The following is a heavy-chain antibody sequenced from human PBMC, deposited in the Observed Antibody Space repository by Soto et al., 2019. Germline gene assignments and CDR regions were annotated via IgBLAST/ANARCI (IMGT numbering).Heavy chain of an antibody. D-gene: IGHD6-13*01. CDR1: GFPVSSHA. Sequence: GGSLRLSCAASGFPVSSHAMSGVRRAPEKRREWVSAITGGGGTRYYADSVKGRFTISRDNSKTTLYLQMNSLRVEDTAVYYCAKDPYNNNWYNCFDPWGQGPLVTVSS. CDR3: AKDPYNNNWYNCFDP. CDR2: ITGGGGTR. J-gene: IGHJ5*02. V-gene: IGHV3-23*01.